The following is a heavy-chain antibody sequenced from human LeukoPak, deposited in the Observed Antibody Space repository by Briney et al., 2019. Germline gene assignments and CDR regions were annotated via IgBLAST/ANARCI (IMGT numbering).Heavy chain of an antibody. J-gene: IGHJ4*02. V-gene: IGHV3-30*18. CDR3: AKDQFAGGNALYYFDY. CDR1: GFTFSSYG. Sequence: GRSLRLSCAASGFTFSSYGMHWVRQAPGKGLEWVAVISYDGSNKYYADSVKGRFTISRDNSKNTLYLQMNSLRAEDTAVYYCAKDQFAGGNALYYFDYWGQGTLVTVSS. CDR2: ISYDGSNK. D-gene: IGHD4-23*01.